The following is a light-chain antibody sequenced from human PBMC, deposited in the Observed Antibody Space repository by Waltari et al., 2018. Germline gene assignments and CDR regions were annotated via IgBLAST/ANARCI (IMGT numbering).Light chain of an antibody. J-gene: IGKJ3*01. Sequence: EIVLTQSTGTLSLSPGERATLSCRASQSVSSSYLAWYQQKPGQAPRLLICGSSSRATGIPDRFSGSGSGTDFTLTISRLEPEDFAVYYCQQYGSSPFTFGPGTKVDIK. CDR2: GSS. V-gene: IGKV3-20*01. CDR1: QSVSSSY. CDR3: QQYGSSPFT.